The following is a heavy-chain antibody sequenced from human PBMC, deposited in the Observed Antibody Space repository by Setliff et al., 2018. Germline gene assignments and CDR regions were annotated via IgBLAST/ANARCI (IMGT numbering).Heavy chain of an antibody. D-gene: IGHD1-26*01. V-gene: IGHV5-51*01. CDR3: AASGTYFPFDY. CDR2: IYPGDSDT. CDR1: GYTFTNYW. Sequence: PGESLKISCKGSGYTFTNYWIGWVRQMPGKGLEWMGAIYPGDSDTRHSPSFQGQVTISADKSISTAYLQWGSLKASDTAMYYCAASGTYFPFDYWGQGTLVTVSS. J-gene: IGHJ4*02.